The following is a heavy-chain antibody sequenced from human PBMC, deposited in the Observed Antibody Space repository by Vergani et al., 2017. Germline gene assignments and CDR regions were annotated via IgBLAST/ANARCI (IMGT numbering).Heavy chain of an antibody. V-gene: IGHV3-30*02. CDR3: AKYLRDSTDGLPDS. CDR1: GFTFINFG. CDR2: IGKDGINT. Sequence: LVESAGGVVQPGGSLRLSCAASGFTFINFGMHWIRQAPGKGLVWLGYIGKDGINTRYRDAVKGRFTVSRDNSKDILYLQMDSLRSEDTALYYCAKYLRDSTDGLPDSWGPGTLVIVSS. D-gene: IGHD2-21*02. J-gene: IGHJ4*02.